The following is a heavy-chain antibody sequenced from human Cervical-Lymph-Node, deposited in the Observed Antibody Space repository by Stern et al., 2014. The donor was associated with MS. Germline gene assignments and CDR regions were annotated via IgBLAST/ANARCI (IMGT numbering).Heavy chain of an antibody. CDR1: GFSLSHVRMG. V-gene: IGHV2-26*01. Sequence: QVTLRESGPVLVKPTETLTLTCTVSGFSLSHVRMGVSWIRQPPGKALEGLTRIFSNDEKSYTTSLKGRLTISKDISKSQVILTMTHMDPADTATYYCARMMQHLAGDAFDIWGQGTMVSVSS. J-gene: IGHJ3*02. D-gene: IGHD6-13*01. CDR3: ARMMQHLAGDAFDI. CDR2: IFSNDEK.